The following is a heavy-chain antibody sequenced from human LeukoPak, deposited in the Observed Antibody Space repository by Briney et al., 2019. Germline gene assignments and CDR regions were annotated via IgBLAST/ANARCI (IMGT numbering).Heavy chain of an antibody. CDR2: ISYDGSNK. J-gene: IGHJ4*02. CDR1: GFTFSSYA. Sequence: GGSLRLSCAASGFTFSSYAMHWVRQAPGKGLEWVAVISYDGSNKYYADSVKGRFTISRDNSKNTLYLQMNSLRAEDTAVYYCARDPDDSSGYPPFDYWGQGTLVTVSS. D-gene: IGHD3-22*01. CDR3: ARDPDDSSGYPPFDY. V-gene: IGHV3-30*04.